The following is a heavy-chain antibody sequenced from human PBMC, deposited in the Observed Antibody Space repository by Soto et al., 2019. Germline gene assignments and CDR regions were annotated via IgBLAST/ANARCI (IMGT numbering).Heavy chain of an antibody. J-gene: IGHJ4*02. CDR2: IYYSGST. V-gene: IGHV4-39*01. CDR1: GGSISSSSYY. Sequence: QLQLQESGPGLVKPSETLSLTCTVSGGSISSSSYYWVWIRQPPGKGLEWIGSIYYSGSTYYNPSLKSRVTRSVDTSKNQFSLKLSSVTAADTAVYYCARHTPAISISDHWGQGTLVTVSS. D-gene: IGHD2-15*01. CDR3: ARHTPAISISDH.